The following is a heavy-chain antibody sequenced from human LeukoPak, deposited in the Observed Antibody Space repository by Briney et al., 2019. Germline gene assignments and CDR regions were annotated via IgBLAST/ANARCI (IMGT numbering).Heavy chain of an antibody. CDR2: IKSKTDGGTT. Sequence: PGGSLRLSCAASGFTFNNAWMSWVRQAPGKGLEWVGRIKSKTDGGTTDYAAPVKGRFTISRDDLKNTLYLQMNSLKIEDTAVYYCTRIIKSGSFDYWGQGVLVTVSS. CDR3: TRIIKSGSFDY. CDR1: GFTFNNAW. J-gene: IGHJ4*02. V-gene: IGHV3-15*01. D-gene: IGHD1-26*01.